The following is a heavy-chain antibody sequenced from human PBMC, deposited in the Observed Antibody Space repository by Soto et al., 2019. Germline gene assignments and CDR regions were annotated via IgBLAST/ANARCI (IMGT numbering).Heavy chain of an antibody. CDR3: ARSEVVAATSFDY. J-gene: IGHJ4*02. CDR2: ISYDGSNK. V-gene: IGHV3-30-3*01. CDR1: GFTFSSYA. Sequence: GGSLRLSCAASGFTFSSYAMHWVRQAPGKGLEWVAVISYDGSNKYYADSVKGRFTISRDNSKNTLYLQMNSLRAEDTAVYYCARSEVVAATSFDYWGQGTLVTVSS. D-gene: IGHD2-15*01.